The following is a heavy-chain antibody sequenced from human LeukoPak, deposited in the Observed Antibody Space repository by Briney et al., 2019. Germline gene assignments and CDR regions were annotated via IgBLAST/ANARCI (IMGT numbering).Heavy chain of an antibody. J-gene: IGHJ4*02. Sequence: GGSLRLSCVASGFTLSSYGMSWVRQAPGKGLEWVLGISFSGRSTNYADSVKGRFIISRDNSNNTLHLQMNSLRAEDTAVYYCAKDREKAVGATIFDHWGQGTLVTVSS. CDR1: GFTLSSYG. CDR2: ISFSGRST. CDR3: AKDREKAVGATIFDH. V-gene: IGHV3-23*01. D-gene: IGHD1-26*01.